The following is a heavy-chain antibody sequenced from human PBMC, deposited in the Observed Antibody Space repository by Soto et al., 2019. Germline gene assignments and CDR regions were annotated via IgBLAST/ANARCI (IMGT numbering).Heavy chain of an antibody. J-gene: IGHJ6*02. CDR1: GYSFTSYW. D-gene: IGHD6-6*01. CDR3: ARRGGGEYSSPSAYYYYYYGMDV. CDR2: IYPGDSDT. V-gene: IGHV5-51*01. Sequence: GESLKISCKGSGYSFTSYWIGWVRQMPGKGLEWMGIIYPGDSDTRYSPSFQGQVTISADKSISTAYLQWSSLKASDTAMYYCARRGGGEYSSPSAYYYYYYGMDVWGQGTTVTVSS.